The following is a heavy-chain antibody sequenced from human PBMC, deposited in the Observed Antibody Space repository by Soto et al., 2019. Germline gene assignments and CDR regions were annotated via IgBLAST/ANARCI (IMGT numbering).Heavy chain of an antibody. J-gene: IGHJ5*02. Sequence: QVQLQESGPGLVKPSQTLSLSCTVSGGSISSGGYYWSWIRQHPGKGLEWIGYIYYSGSTYYNPSLESRVTISVDTSKNQFSLNLRSVTAADTAVYFCARGRSSSSSSWFDPWGQGTLVTVSS. V-gene: IGHV4-31*03. CDR3: ARGRSSSSSSWFDP. D-gene: IGHD6-6*01. CDR1: GGSISSGGYY. CDR2: IYYSGST.